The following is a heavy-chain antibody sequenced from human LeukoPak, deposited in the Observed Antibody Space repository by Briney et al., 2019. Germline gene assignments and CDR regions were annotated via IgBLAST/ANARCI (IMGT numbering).Heavy chain of an antibody. J-gene: IGHJ4*02. CDR2: IIPIFGTA. CDR1: GGTFSSYA. CDR3: ARALRYCSTTSCQYYFDY. Sequence: VKVSCKASGGTFSSYAISWVRQAPGQGLEWMGGIIPIFGTANYAQKFQGRVTMTRNTSISTAYMELSSLKSEDTAVYYCARALRYCSTTSCQYYFDYWGQGTLVTVSS. D-gene: IGHD2-2*01. V-gene: IGHV1-69*13.